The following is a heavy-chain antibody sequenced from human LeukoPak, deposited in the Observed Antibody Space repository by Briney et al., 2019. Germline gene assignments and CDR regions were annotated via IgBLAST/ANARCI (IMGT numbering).Heavy chain of an antibody. CDR3: ARVTGYNDAFDI. V-gene: IGHV3-11*05. CDR1: GFTFSDYL. J-gene: IGHJ3*02. CDR2: ISSSSSYT. Sequence: GSLRLSCAASGFTFSDYLMSWVRQAPGEGVGWVSYISSSSSYTNYADSVKGRFTISRDNAKNSLYLQMNSLRAEDTAVYYCARVTGYNDAFDIWGQGTMVTVSS. D-gene: IGHD3-10*01.